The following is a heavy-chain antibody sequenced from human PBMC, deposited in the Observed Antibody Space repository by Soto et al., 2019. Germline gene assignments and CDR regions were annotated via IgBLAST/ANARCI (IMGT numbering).Heavy chain of an antibody. CDR1: GGSFSGYY. V-gene: IGHV4-34*01. J-gene: IGHJ5*02. CDR3: ARDLGYCSSTSCFPIHRFDP. Sequence: SETLSLTCAVYGGSFSGYYWSWIRQPPGKGLEWIGEINHSGSTNYNPSLKSRVTISVDTSKNQFSLKLSSVTAADTAVYYCARDLGYCSSTSCFPIHRFDPWGQGTLVTVSS. D-gene: IGHD2-2*01. CDR2: INHSGST.